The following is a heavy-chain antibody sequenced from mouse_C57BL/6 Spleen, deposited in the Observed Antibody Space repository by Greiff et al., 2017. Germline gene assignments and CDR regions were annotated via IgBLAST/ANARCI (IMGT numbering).Heavy chain of an antibody. D-gene: IGHD3-2*02. V-gene: IGHV1-18*01. Sequence: VQLQQSGPELVKPGASVKIPCKASGYTFTDYNMDWVKQSHGKSLEWIGDIDPNNGGTIYNEKFKGQATVTVDKSSSTAYMGRRSLTSEDTAVYYCARVLDSSGYRFCAYWGQGTLVTVSA. CDR1: GYTFTDYN. CDR2: IDPNNGGT. J-gene: IGHJ3*01. CDR3: ARVLDSSGYRFCAY.